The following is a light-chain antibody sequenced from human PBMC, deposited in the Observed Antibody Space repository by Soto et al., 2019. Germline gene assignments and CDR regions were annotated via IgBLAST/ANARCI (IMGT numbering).Light chain of an antibody. CDR1: SGHSSYA. Sequence: QSVLTQSPSASASLGASVKLTCTLSSGHSSYAIAWHQQQPEKGTRYLMKLNSDGSHSKGDGIPDRFSGSSSGAERYLTISSLQSEDEADYYCQTWGTGTHVVFGGGTKLTVL. CDR3: QTWGTGTHVV. V-gene: IGLV4-69*01. CDR2: LNSDGSH. J-gene: IGLJ2*01.